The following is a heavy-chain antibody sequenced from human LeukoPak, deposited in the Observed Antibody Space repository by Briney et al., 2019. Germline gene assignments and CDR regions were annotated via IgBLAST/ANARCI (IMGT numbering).Heavy chain of an antibody. CDR3: ARGGVPFAECAY. V-gene: IGHV3-7*04. CDR2: IDQDGSAD. J-gene: IGHJ4*02. Sequence: GGSLRLSCAASGFTLRTSWMSWVRQAPGKGLEWVANIDQDGSADYYADSVKGRFTISRDNGKNSLYLQMSNLRAEDTAVCFCARGGVPFAECAYWGRGTLVTVSS. CDR1: GFTLRTSW. D-gene: IGHD2-8*02.